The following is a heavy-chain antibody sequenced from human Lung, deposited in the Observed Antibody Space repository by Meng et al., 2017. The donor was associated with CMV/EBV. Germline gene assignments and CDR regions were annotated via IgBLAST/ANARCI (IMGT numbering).Heavy chain of an antibody. CDR2: MNPNSGNT. V-gene: IGHV1-8*02. CDR1: GYTFTSYD. J-gene: IGHJ5*02. D-gene: IGHD3-10*01. Sequence: ASVXVSXKASGYTFTSYDINWVRQATGQGLEWMGWMNPNSGNTTYAPKFQGRLTMTRNTSINTAYMDLSSLRSEDTAIYYCTRGRGSTHKGNGFDPPGQGXMVTVSS. CDR3: TRGRGSTHKGNGFDP.